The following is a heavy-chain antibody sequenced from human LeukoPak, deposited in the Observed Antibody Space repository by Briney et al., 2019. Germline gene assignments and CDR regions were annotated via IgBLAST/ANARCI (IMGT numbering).Heavy chain of an antibody. CDR2: IYHSGST. V-gene: IGHV4-39*01. D-gene: IGHD3-10*01. CDR1: GGSISSSSYY. Sequence: SETLSLTCTVSGGSISSSSYYWGWTRQPPGKGLEWIGSIYHSGSTYYNPSLKSRVTISVDTSKNQFSLKLSSVTAADTAVYYCARTRYYYNSRSYGAPYYFDYWGQGTLVTVSS. CDR3: ARTRYYYNSRSYGAPYYFDY. J-gene: IGHJ4*02.